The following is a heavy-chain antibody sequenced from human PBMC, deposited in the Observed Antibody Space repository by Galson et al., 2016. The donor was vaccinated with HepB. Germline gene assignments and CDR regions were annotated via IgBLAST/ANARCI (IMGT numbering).Heavy chain of an antibody. CDR3: VRDQGWYNH. V-gene: IGHV3-64D*06. D-gene: IGHD6-19*01. Sequence: SLRLSCAASGFIFNAYAIHWVRQAPGKGLAFVSAISGNGGTTHYPDSVKGRFTISRDNSKNTLYLQMSSLRADDTAVYYCVRDQGWYNHWGQGTLVTVSS. CDR2: ISGNGGTT. CDR1: GFIFNAYA. J-gene: IGHJ5*02.